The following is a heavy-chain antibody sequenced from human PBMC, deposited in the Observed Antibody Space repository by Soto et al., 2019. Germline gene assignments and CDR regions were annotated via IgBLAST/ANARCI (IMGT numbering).Heavy chain of an antibody. CDR3: AIHVPLVLSYYMDV. D-gene: IGHD6-13*01. CDR1: GGSISSSSYY. J-gene: IGHJ6*03. Sequence: SETLSLTCTVSGGSISSSSYYWGWIRQPPGKGLEWIGSTYYSGSTYYNPSLKSRVTISVDTSKDQFSLKLSSVTAADTAVYYCAIHVPLVLSYYMDVWGKGTTVTVSS. V-gene: IGHV4-39*01. CDR2: TYYSGST.